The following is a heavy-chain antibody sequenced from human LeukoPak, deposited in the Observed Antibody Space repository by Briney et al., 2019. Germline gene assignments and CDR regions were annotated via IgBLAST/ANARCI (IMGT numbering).Heavy chain of an antibody. V-gene: IGHV6-1*01. Sequence: SQTLSLTSAISGDCVSSNSAAWNWIRQSPSRGLEWLGRTYYRSKWYNDYAVSVKSRITINPDTSKNQFSLQLNSVTPEDTAVYYCARDPGYYYDSSEGYFDYWGQGTLVTVSS. J-gene: IGHJ4*02. CDR2: TYYRSKWYN. CDR3: ARDPGYYYDSSEGYFDY. D-gene: IGHD3-22*01. CDR1: GDCVSSNSAA.